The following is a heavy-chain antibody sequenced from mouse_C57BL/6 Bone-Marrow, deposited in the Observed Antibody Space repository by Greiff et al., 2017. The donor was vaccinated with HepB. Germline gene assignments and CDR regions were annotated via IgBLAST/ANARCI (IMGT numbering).Heavy chain of an antibody. V-gene: IGHV1-81*01. Sequence: QVQLQQSGAELARPGASVKLSCKASGYTFTSYGISWVKQRTGQSLEWIGEIYPRSGNTYYNEKFKGKATLTADKSSSTAYMELRSLTSEDSAVYFCARDLRRGYWGQGTTLTVSS. CDR2: IYPRSGNT. CDR1: GYTFTSYG. CDR3: ARDLRRGY. D-gene: IGHD2-12*01. J-gene: IGHJ2*01.